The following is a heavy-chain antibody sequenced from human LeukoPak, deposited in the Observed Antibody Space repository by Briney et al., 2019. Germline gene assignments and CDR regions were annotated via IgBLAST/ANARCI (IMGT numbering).Heavy chain of an antibody. CDR2: MSSNGGST. D-gene: IGHD1-14*01. CDR3: ARDRKTDDAFDI. CDR1: GFTFSGYA. J-gene: IGHJ3*02. V-gene: IGHV3-64*01. Sequence: GGSPRLSCAASGFTFSGYAMHWVRQAPGKGLEYVSAMSSNGGSTYYANSVKGRFTISRDNSKNTLYLRMGSLRAEDMAVYYCARDRKTDDAFDIWGQGTMVTVSS.